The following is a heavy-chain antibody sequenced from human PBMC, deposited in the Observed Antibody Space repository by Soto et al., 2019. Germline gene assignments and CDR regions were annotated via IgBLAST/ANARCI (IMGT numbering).Heavy chain of an antibody. Sequence: QLQLQESGPGLVKPSETLSLTCTVSGVSISSSSYYWGWIRQPPGKGLEWIGSIYYSGSTYYNPSLKSRVTISVDTSKNQFSLKLSSVTAADTAVYYCARLDGDYVVSYFDYWGQGTLVTVSS. D-gene: IGHD4-17*01. CDR1: GVSISSSSYY. J-gene: IGHJ4*02. V-gene: IGHV4-39*01. CDR2: IYYSGST. CDR3: ARLDGDYVVSYFDY.